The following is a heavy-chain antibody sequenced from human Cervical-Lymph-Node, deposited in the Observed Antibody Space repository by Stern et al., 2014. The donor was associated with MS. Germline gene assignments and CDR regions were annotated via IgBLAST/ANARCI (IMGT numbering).Heavy chain of an antibody. D-gene: IGHD3-10*01. J-gene: IGHJ4*02. CDR2: ISSSGDTI. CDR1: GFTFSDSF. CDR3: VRGLGSYEDS. Sequence: VQLVESGGDLVTPGGSLRLSCAASGFTFSDSFMTWVRQAPGKGLEWLSYISSSGDTIHYADSVRGRFTISRDNAKNSLYLQMNSLRAEDTAVYYCVRGLGSYEDSWGQGTLVTVSS. V-gene: IGHV3-11*01.